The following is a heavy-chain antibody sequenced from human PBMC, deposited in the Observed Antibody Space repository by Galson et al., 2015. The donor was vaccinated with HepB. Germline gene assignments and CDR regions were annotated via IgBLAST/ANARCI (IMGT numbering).Heavy chain of an antibody. CDR3: ARLATNSYDSSDY. D-gene: IGHD3-22*01. CDR2: IIPIFGTA. CDR1: GGTFSSYA. Sequence: SVKVSCKASGGTFSSYAISWVRQAPGQGLEWMGGIIPIFGTANYAQKFQGRVTITADKSTSTAYMELSSLRSEDTAVYYCARLATNSYDSSDYWGQGTLVTVSS. V-gene: IGHV1-69*06. J-gene: IGHJ4*02.